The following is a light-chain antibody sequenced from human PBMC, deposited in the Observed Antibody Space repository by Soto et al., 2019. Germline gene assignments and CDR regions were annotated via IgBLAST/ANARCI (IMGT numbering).Light chain of an antibody. CDR3: QQLNSYPIT. CDR1: QGLSSD. V-gene: IGKV1-9*01. CDR2: AAS. Sequence: DIQLTQSPSFLSASVGDRVTITCRASQGLSSDLAWYQQKPGKAPKLLIDAASTLQSGVPSRFSGSGSGTDFTLTISSLQPEDVATYYCQQLNSYPITFGQGTRLEIK. J-gene: IGKJ5*01.